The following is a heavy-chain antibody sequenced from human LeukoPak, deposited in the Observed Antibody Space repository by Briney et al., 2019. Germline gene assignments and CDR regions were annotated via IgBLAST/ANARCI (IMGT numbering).Heavy chain of an antibody. J-gene: IGHJ6*03. CDR1: GGTFSSYA. V-gene: IGHV1-69*05. CDR3: ARSAVAYYYYYCMDV. D-gene: IGHD6-19*01. CDR2: IIPIFGTA. Sequence: GASVKVSCKASGGTFSSYAISWVRQAPGQGLEWMGGIIPIFGTANYAQKFQGRVTITRNTSISTAYMDLSSLRSEDTAVYYCARSAVAYYYYYCMDVWGKGTTVTVSS.